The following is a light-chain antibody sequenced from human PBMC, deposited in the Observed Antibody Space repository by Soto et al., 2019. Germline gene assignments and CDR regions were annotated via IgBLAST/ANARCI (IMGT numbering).Light chain of an antibody. CDR2: DNN. CDR3: QSYDSSLSGSV. Sequence: QLVLTQPPPVSGAPGQRVTISCTGSSSNIGAGFDVHWYHQLPGTAPKLIIYDNNNRPSGVPDRFSGSKSGTSASLAITGLQAEDEADFYCQSYDSSLSGSVFGGGTKVTVL. J-gene: IGLJ2*01. CDR1: SSNIGAGFD. V-gene: IGLV1-40*01.